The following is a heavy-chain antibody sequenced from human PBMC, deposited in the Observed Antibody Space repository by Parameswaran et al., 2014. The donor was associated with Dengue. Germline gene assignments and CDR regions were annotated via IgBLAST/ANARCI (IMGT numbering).Heavy chain of an antibody. CDR3: AKTYCSDTSCYGDWFDP. D-gene: IGHD2-2*01. V-gene: IGHV1-8*01. Sequence: WVRQAPGQGLEWMGWINPNSGNAGYAQKFQGRVTMTKNTSISTVYMELSSLRSEDTAVYYCAKTYCSDTSCYGDWFDPWGQGTLVTVSS. CDR2: INPNSGNA. J-gene: IGHJ5*02.